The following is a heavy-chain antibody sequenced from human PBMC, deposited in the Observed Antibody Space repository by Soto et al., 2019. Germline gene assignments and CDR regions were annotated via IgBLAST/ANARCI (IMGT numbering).Heavy chain of an antibody. Sequence: GGSLRLSCIASGFTFSNYAMNWVRQAPGKGLEWVSAISGGGGGTYYADSVKGRFTISRDNSKNTLYLQMNILTAEDTAVYYCANHCSGGTCKNDYWGQGTLVTVSS. D-gene: IGHD2-15*01. CDR2: ISGGGGGT. CDR3: ANHCSGGTCKNDY. V-gene: IGHV3-23*01. J-gene: IGHJ4*02. CDR1: GFTFSNYA.